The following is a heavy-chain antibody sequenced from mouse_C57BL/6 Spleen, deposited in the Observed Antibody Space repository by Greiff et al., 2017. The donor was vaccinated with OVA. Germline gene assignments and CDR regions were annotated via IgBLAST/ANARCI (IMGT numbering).Heavy chain of an antibody. V-gene: IGHV1-19*01. D-gene: IGHD2-4*01. CDR3: ARSNGLRVYFDY. J-gene: IGHJ2*01. CDR2: INPYNGGT. CDR1: GYTFTDYY. Sequence: VQLQQSGPVLVKPGASVKMSCKASGYTFTDYYMNWVKQSHGKSLEWIGVINPYNGGTSYNQKFKGKATLTVDKSSSTAYMELNSLTSEDSAVYYCARSNGLRVYFDYWGQGTTLTVSS.